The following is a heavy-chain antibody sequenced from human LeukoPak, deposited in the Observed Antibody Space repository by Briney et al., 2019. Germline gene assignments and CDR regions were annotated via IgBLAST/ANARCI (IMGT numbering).Heavy chain of an antibody. CDR3: ARAGDDSSAFSRFDP. J-gene: IGHJ5*02. CDR1: GYTFTNYG. Sequence: SVKVSCKASGYTFTNYGIFWVRQAPGQGLEWMGGIIPIFGTANYAQKFQGRVTITADESTSTAYMELSSLRSEDTAVYYCARAGDDSSAFSRFDPWGQGTLVTVSS. CDR2: IIPIFGTA. D-gene: IGHD3-22*01. V-gene: IGHV1-69*13.